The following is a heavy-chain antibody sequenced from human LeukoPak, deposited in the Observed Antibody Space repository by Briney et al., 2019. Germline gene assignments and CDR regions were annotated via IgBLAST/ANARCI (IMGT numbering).Heavy chain of an antibody. D-gene: IGHD6-13*01. CDR1: GFTFSSYG. CDR2: ISYDGSNK. CDR3: AKDRIAAAGTHFDY. Sequence: GGSLRLSCAASGFTFSSYGMHWVRQAPGKGLEWVAVISYDGSNKYHADSVKGRFTISRDNSKNTLYLQMNSLRAEDTAVYYCAKDRIAAAGTHFDYWGQGSLVTVSS. J-gene: IGHJ4*02. V-gene: IGHV3-30*18.